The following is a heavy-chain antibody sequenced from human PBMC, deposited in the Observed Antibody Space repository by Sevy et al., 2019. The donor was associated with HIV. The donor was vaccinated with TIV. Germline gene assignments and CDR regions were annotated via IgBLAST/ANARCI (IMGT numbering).Heavy chain of an antibody. J-gene: IGHJ6*02. D-gene: IGHD1-1*01. Sequence: GESLKISCKGSGYTFSDYWIGWVRQMPGKGLEWVGIIYPGDSDTTYSTSFRGQVILSLDKSVNTAYLQWSSLKASDTAIYYCAKGARGTLPSYYYYGFDVWGQGTTVTVSS. CDR2: IYPGDSDT. CDR1: GYTFSDYW. CDR3: AKGARGTLPSYYYYGFDV. V-gene: IGHV5-51*01.